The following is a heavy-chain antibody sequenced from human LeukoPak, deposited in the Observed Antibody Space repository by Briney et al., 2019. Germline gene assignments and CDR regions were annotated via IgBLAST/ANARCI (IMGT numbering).Heavy chain of an antibody. J-gene: IGHJ4*02. V-gene: IGHV3-33*01. Sequence: GGSLRLSCAASGFTFSSYGMHWVRQAPGKGLEGVAVIWYDGSNKYYADSVKGRFTISRDNSKNTLYLQMNSLRTEDTAVYYCARDLTYSSSWYSCGYWGQGTLVTVSS. CDR2: IWYDGSNK. D-gene: IGHD6-13*01. CDR3: ARDLTYSSSWYSCGY. CDR1: GFTFSSYG.